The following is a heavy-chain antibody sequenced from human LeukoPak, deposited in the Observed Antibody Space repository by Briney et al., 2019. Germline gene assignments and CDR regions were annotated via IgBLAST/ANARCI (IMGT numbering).Heavy chain of an antibody. D-gene: IGHD3-22*01. CDR3: ASATLTQWLLLPDY. Sequence: ASVKVSCKASGYTFTSYYMHWVRQAPGQGLEWMGIINPSGGSTSYAQKFQGRVTMTRDMSTSTVYMELSSLRSDDTAVYYCASATLTQWLLLPDYWGQGTLVTVSS. CDR2: INPSGGST. J-gene: IGHJ4*02. CDR1: GYTFTSYY. V-gene: IGHV1-46*01.